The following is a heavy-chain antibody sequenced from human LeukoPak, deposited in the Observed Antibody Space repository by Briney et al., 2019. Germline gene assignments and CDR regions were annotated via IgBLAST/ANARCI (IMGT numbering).Heavy chain of an antibody. Sequence: GGSLRLSCAASGFTFDDYAMHWVRQAPGKGLEWVSGISWNSGSIGYADSVKGRFTISRDNAKNSLYLQMNSLRAEDMALYYCAKDTSSSEYYYMDVWGKGTTVTVSS. CDR2: ISWNSGSI. CDR3: AKDTSSSEYYYMDV. J-gene: IGHJ6*03. V-gene: IGHV3-9*03. CDR1: GFTFDDYA. D-gene: IGHD6-6*01.